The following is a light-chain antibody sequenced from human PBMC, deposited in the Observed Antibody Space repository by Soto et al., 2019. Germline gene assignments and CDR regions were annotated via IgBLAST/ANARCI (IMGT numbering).Light chain of an antibody. J-gene: IGLJ2*01. CDR1: SSDVGGYDY. CDR2: EVS. Sequence: QSVLTQPPSASGSPGQSVTISCTGTSSDVGGYDYVSWYQQHPGQAPKLNIYEVSKRPSGVPDRFSGSKSGNTASLTVSGLQADDEADYYCSSYAGSVLFGGGTKLTVL. CDR3: SSYAGSVL. V-gene: IGLV2-8*01.